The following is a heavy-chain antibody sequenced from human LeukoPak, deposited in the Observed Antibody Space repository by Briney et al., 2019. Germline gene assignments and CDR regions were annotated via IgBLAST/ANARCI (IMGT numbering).Heavy chain of an antibody. D-gene: IGHD3-10*01. CDR1: GFIFNDFW. J-gene: IGHJ4*02. V-gene: IGHV3-7*01. CDR2: IRQDGSAK. CDR3: ARDEIHSYYVY. Sequence: GGSLRLSCTASGFIFNDFWMSWVRQAPGEGLEWVANIRQDGSAKNYVDSVKGRFTISRDNAKNSLYLQMNSLRAEDTAVYYCARDEIHSYYVYWGQGILVTVSS.